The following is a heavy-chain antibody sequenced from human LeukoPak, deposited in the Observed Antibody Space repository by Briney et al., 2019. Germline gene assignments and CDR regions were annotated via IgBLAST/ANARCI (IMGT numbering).Heavy chain of an antibody. CDR1: GFTFDDYA. Sequence: AGGSLRLSCAASGFTFDDYAMHWVRQAPGKGLEWVSGISWNSGSIGYADSVKGQFTISRDNAKNSLYLQMNSLRAEDTALYYCAKDRKDGGTYCDILTGYFDYWGQGTLVTVSS. J-gene: IGHJ4*02. CDR3: AKDRKDGGTYCDILTGYFDY. V-gene: IGHV3-9*01. D-gene: IGHD3-9*01. CDR2: ISWNSGSI.